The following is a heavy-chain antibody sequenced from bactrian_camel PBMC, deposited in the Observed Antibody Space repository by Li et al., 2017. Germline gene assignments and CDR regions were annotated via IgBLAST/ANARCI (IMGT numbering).Heavy chain of an antibody. CDR1: GFSLSTAF. CDR3: AAARDWVPVYSRLRDDYTY. Sequence: DVQLVESGGGLVQAGGSMRLSCAASGFSLSTAFMRWVRQAPGKEREGVAAIDSDGIASYADSVKGRFTVSRDSANNTVNLMMNSLKPEDTAMYYCAAARDWVPVYSRLRDDYTYWGQGTQVTVS. CDR2: IDSDGIA. J-gene: IGHJ4*01. D-gene: IGHD5*01. V-gene: IGHV3S10*01.